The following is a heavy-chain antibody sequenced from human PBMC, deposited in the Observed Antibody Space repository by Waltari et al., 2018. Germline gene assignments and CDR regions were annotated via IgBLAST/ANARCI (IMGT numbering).Heavy chain of an antibody. CDR3: ASPIAAPSYWYFDL. J-gene: IGHJ2*01. Sequence: QVQLVESGGGVVQPGRSLRLSCAASGFTFSSYAMHWVRQAPGKGLEWVAVISYDGSNKYYADSVKGRFTISRDNSKNTLYLQMNSLRAEDTAVYYCASPIAAPSYWYFDLWGRGTLVTVSS. CDR1: GFTFSSYA. D-gene: IGHD6-6*01. CDR2: ISYDGSNK. V-gene: IGHV3-30-3*01.